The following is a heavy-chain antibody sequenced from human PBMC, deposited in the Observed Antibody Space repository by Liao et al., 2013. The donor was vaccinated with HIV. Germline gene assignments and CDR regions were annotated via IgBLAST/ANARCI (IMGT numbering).Heavy chain of an antibody. CDR3: ARGTIFGPDY. J-gene: IGHJ4*02. Sequence: QVQLQQWGAGLLKPSETLSLTCAVYGGSFSGYYWSWIRQPAGKGLEWIGRIYTSGSTNYNPSLKSRVTMSVDTSKNQFSLKLSSVTAADTAVYYCARGTIFGPDYWGQGTLVTVSS. D-gene: IGHD3-3*01. V-gene: IGHV4-59*10. CDR2: IYTSGST. CDR1: GGSFSGYY.